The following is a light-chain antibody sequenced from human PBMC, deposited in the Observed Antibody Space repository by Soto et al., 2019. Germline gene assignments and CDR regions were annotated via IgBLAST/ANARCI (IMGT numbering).Light chain of an antibody. CDR3: QQYYSTPRT. CDR2: WAS. Sequence: ILMTQSPASLAVSLGERATINCKSSQSVLYSSNNKNYLAWYQQKPGQPPKLLIYWASIRDSGVPNRFSGGGSGTDFTLTISSLQAADVAVYYCQQYYSTPRTFGQGTRLEIK. J-gene: IGKJ5*01. V-gene: IGKV4-1*01. CDR1: QSVLYSSNNKNY.